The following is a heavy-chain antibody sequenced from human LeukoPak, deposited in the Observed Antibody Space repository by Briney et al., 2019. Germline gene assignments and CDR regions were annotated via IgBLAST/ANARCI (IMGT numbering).Heavy chain of an antibody. CDR2: IKQDGSEK. CDR3: ARAPTMIVVVAQYNWFDP. Sequence: PGGSLRLSCAASGFTFSSYWMSWVRQAPGEGLEWVANIKQDGSEKYYVDSVKGRFTISRDNAKNSLYLQMNSLRAEDTAVYYCARAPTMIVVVAQYNWFDPWGQGTLVTVSS. J-gene: IGHJ5*02. V-gene: IGHV3-7*01. D-gene: IGHD3-22*01. CDR1: GFTFSSYW.